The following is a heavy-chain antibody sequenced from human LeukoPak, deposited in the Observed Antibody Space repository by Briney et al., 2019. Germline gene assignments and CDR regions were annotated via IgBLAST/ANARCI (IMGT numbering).Heavy chain of an antibody. V-gene: IGHV3-30*02. D-gene: IGHD2-8*02. Sequence: GGSLRLSWVASGCSLRNYGMHWVRQATGKGLEWVSFIWSDGNNKMYGDSVKGRFTTSRDNSNNMLYLQMDSLRPEDTGVYYCAKDPGASVPGFYMDVWGKGTTVIVSS. CDR2: IWSDGNNK. CDR1: GCSLRNYG. J-gene: IGHJ6*03. CDR3: AKDPGASVPGFYMDV.